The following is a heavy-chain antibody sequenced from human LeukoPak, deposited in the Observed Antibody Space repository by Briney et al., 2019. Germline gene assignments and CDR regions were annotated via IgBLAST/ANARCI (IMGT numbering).Heavy chain of an antibody. CDR2: VYTSGST. V-gene: IGHV4-4*07. Sequence: SETLSLTCTVSVDSISLYYWNWIRHPAGKGLEWMGRVYTSGSTDYNPSLKSRVTMSVDTSKNQYSLRLDSVTAADTAVDYGARDPDSNYWFDPWGQGTLVTVSS. CDR3: ARDPDSNYWFDP. J-gene: IGHJ5*02. D-gene: IGHD1-1*01. CDR1: VDSISLYY.